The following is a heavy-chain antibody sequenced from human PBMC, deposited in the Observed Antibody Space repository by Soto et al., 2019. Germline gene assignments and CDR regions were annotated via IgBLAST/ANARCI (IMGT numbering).Heavy chain of an antibody. V-gene: IGHV3-30-3*01. CDR1: GFTFSSYA. CDR3: AYNRFDP. J-gene: IGHJ5*02. CDR2: ISYDGSNK. Sequence: GGSLRLSCAASGFTFSSYAMHWVRQAPGKGLEWVAVISYDGSNKYYADSVKGRFTISRDNSKNTLYLQMNSLRAEDTAVYYCAYNRFDPWGQGTLVTVSS.